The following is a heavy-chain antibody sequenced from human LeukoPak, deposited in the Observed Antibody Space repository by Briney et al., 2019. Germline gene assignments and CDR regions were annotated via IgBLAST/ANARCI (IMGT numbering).Heavy chain of an antibody. V-gene: IGHV3-30*03. CDR3: ARAGGYYDSSGYFAPTDFDY. J-gene: IGHJ4*02. D-gene: IGHD3-22*01. CDR1: GFTFSSYG. Sequence: PGGSLRLSCAASGFTFSSYGMHWVRQAPGKGLEWVAVISYDGSNKYYADSVKGRFTISRDNAKNSLYLQMNSLRAEDTAVYYCARAGGYYDSSGYFAPTDFDYWGQGTLVTVSS. CDR2: ISYDGSNK.